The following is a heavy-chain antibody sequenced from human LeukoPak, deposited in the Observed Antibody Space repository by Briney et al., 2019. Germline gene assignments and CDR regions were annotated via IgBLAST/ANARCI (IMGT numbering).Heavy chain of an antibody. CDR3: AKAEDWYSYYFDY. V-gene: IGHV3-23*01. J-gene: IGHJ4*02. Sequence: GGSLRLSCAASGFTFSSYAMSWVRQAPGKGLEWVSAISGSGGSTYYAGSVKGRFTISRDNSKNTLYLQMNSLRAEDTAVYYCAKAEDWYSYYFDYWGQGTLVTVSS. D-gene: IGHD3-9*01. CDR1: GFTFSSYA. CDR2: ISGSGGST.